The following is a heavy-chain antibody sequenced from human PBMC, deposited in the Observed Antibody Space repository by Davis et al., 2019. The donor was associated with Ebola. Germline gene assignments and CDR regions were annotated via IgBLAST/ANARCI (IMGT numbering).Heavy chain of an antibody. Sequence: GESLKISCAASGFTVSSHYMSWVPQAPRNGSELVSVTYSGGSTYYADCVKGRFTIPRHNSKNTLYLQMNSLRAEDTAVYYCASVSGSWLGARFGMDVWGQGTTVTVSS. CDR3: ASVSGSWLGARFGMDV. D-gene: IGHD6-19*01. J-gene: IGHJ6*02. CDR2: TYSGGST. CDR1: GFTVSSHY. V-gene: IGHV3-53*04.